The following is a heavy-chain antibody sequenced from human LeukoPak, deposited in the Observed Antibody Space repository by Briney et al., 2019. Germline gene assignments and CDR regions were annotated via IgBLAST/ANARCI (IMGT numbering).Heavy chain of an antibody. V-gene: IGHV3-30-3*01. J-gene: IGHJ3*02. CDR1: GFTFSSYA. CDR3: ASPVPGAFDI. CDR2: ISYDGSNK. Sequence: GSLRLSCAASGFTFSSYAMHWVRQAPGKGLGWVAVISYDGSNKYYAYSVKGRFTISRDNSKNTLYLQMNSLRAEDTAVYYCASPVPGAFDIWGQGTMVTVSS.